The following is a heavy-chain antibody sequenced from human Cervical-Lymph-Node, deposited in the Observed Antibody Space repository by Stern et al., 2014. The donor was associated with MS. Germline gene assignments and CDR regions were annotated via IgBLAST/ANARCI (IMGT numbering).Heavy chain of an antibody. V-gene: IGHV3-7*01. J-gene: IGHJ6*02. CDR1: GFTFSRYW. CDR2: IKEAGSEQ. Sequence: VQLVESGGVLVQPGGSLKLSCAASGFTFSRYWMTWVRQAPGKGLEWVANIKEAGSEQYYVDSVKGRFTMSRDNAKNSLYLQMNSLIAEDTAVYYCARRVLVAMGGYPKTLDVWGRGTTVTVSS. CDR3: ARRVLVAMGGYPKTLDV. D-gene: IGHD2-2*01.